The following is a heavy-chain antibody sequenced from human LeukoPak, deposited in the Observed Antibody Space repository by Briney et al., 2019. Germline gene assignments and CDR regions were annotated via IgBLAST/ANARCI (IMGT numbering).Heavy chain of an antibody. CDR3: AKIHFQFYYMDV. Sequence: SETLSLTCIVSGGSIGGADYSISSGGYYWSWVRQPPGKGLEWIGHIFHRGSTYYNPSLKSRVTIAVDRPKNQVSLKLMSMTAADTAVYYCAKIHFQFYYMDVWGKGTTVTVSS. D-gene: IGHD2/OR15-2a*01. CDR1: GGSIGGADYSISSGGYY. J-gene: IGHJ6*03. V-gene: IGHV4-30-2*01. CDR2: IFHRGST.